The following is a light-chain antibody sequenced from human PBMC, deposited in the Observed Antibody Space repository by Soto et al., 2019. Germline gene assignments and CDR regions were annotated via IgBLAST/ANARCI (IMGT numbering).Light chain of an antibody. J-gene: IGKJ1*01. CDR3: QQYGSSGT. V-gene: IGKV3-20*01. CDR1: QSVSNNY. Sequence: EIVLTQSPGTLSLSPGERATLSFWASQSVSNNYLAWYQQKPGQAPRLLIYGASNRATGIPDRFSGSGSRTDFTLTISRLEPEDFAVYYCQQYGSSGTFGQGAKVDI. CDR2: GAS.